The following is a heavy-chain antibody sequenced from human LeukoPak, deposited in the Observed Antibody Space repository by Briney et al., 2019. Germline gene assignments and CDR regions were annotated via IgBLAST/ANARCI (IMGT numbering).Heavy chain of an antibody. J-gene: IGHJ3*01. Sequence: GGSLRLSCAASGFTFSSYWMHWVRQAPGKGLLWVSRINTDGRSTTYADSVKGRFTISRDNAKNTLYLQMNSLRAEDTAVYYCARHDYHSNSDAFDVWGQGTMVTVSS. CDR2: INTDGRST. D-gene: IGHD4-23*01. CDR3: ARHDYHSNSDAFDV. V-gene: IGHV3-74*01. CDR1: GFTFSSYW.